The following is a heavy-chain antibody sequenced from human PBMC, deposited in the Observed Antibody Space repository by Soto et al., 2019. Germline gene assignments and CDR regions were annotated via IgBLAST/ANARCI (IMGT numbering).Heavy chain of an antibody. J-gene: IGHJ6*03. CDR1: GGTFSSYT. CDR3: ARDINAAAGNSDYYYYMDV. Sequence: SVKVSCKASGGTFSSYTISWVRQAPGQGLEWMGRIIPILGIANYAQKFQGRVTITADKSTSTAYMELSSLRSEDTAVYYCARDINAAAGNSDYYYYMDVWGKGTTVTVSS. CDR2: IIPILGIA. V-gene: IGHV1-69*04. D-gene: IGHD6-13*01.